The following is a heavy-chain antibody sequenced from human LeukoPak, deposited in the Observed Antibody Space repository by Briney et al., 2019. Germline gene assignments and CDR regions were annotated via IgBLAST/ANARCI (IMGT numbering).Heavy chain of an antibody. V-gene: IGHV4-34*01. Sequence: SDTLSLTCAVYGGSVSGYHWTWSRQPTGKGLKYIGEINDSGSSIYNPSLKNRVTISADTSKKQISVNVTSVTAADTGVYYCARGPHQQWPPMQYWGQGSLVTVSS. CDR1: GGSVSGYH. J-gene: IGHJ4*02. CDR2: INDSGSS. CDR3: ARGPHQQWPPMQY. D-gene: IGHD6-19*01.